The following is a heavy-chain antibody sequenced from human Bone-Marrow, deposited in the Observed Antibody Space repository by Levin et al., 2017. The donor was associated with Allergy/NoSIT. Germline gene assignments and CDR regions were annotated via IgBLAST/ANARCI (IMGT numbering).Heavy chain of an antibody. D-gene: IGHD6-19*01. J-gene: IGHJ5*02. Sequence: GESLKISCQGSGYDISSYWIAWVRLMPGKGLEWVGIIYPGDSDTIYSPSYEGHVTISADKSINTAYLQWSSLKASDTAMYYCATSRSGNSNWFDPWGQGTLVTVSS. CDR2: IYPGDSDT. CDR1: GYDISSYW. V-gene: IGHV5-51*01. CDR3: ATSRSGNSNWFDP.